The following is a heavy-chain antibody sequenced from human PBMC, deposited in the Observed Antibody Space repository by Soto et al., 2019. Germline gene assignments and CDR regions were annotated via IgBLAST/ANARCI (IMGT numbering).Heavy chain of an antibody. V-gene: IGHV1-69*06. CDR1: GGTFSSYA. J-gene: IGHJ3*02. CDR2: IIPIFGTA. CDR3: ARDRVYYYYDSSGYYGSAFDI. D-gene: IGHD3-22*01. Sequence: ASVKVSCKASGGTFSSYAISWVRQAPGQGLEWMRGIIPIFGTANYAQKFQGRVTITADKSTSTAYMELSSLRSEDTAVYYCARDRVYYYYDSSGYYGSAFDIWGQGXMVTV.